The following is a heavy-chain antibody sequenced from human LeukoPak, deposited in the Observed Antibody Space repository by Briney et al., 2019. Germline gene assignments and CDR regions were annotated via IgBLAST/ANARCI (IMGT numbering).Heavy chain of an antibody. J-gene: IGHJ5*02. D-gene: IGHD1-26*01. Sequence: SVKVSCTASGGTFSSYAISWVRQAPGQGLEWMGGIIPIFGTANYAQKFQGRVTITADESTSTAYMELSSLRSEDTAVYYCARDGTEGAANRFDPWGQGTLVTVSS. CDR2: IIPIFGTA. CDR3: ARDGTEGAANRFDP. CDR1: GGTFSSYA. V-gene: IGHV1-69*13.